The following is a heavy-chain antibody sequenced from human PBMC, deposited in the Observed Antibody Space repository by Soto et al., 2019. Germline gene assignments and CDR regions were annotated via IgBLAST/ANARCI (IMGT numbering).Heavy chain of an antibody. CDR3: AKDGIAWH. CDR1: VFSFSTYA. J-gene: IGHJ4*02. V-gene: IGHV3-43D*03. CDR2: ISWDGINI. Sequence: HPGGSLRLACAASVFSFSTYAMNWVRQAPGKGLEWVSLISWDGINIEYADSVRGRFTISRDNSKNSLYLQMNGLRHEDTAFYYCAKDGIAWHWGQGTLVTVSS. D-gene: IGHD2-15*01.